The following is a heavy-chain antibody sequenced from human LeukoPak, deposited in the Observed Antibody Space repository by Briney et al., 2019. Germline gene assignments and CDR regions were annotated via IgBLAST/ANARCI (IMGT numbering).Heavy chain of an antibody. CDR3: ASQTGGYYDSSGYT. V-gene: IGHV3-30-3*01. D-gene: IGHD3-22*01. CDR1: GFIFSDFA. Sequence: GRSLRLSCAPSGFIFSDFAVHWVRQAPGKGREWVAVISSDASNKYYADSVKGRFTISRDNAKNSLYLQMNSLRAEDTAVYYCASQTGGYYDSSGYTWGQGTLVTVSS. J-gene: IGHJ5*02. CDR2: ISSDASNK.